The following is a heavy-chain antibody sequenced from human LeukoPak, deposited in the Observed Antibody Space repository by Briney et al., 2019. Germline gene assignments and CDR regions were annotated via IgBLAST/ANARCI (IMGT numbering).Heavy chain of an antibody. V-gene: IGHV3-15*01. CDR3: TTDASMGATHFDY. Sequence: NPGGSLRLSCAASGFTFSNAWMSWVRQAPGKGLEWVGRIIKSKSDGGTTDYAAPVKGRFTISRDDSKNTLYLQLNSLKTEDTAVYFCTTDASMGATHFDYWGQGTLVTVSS. J-gene: IGHJ4*02. CDR2: IIKSKSDGGTT. D-gene: IGHD1-26*01. CDR1: GFTFSNAW.